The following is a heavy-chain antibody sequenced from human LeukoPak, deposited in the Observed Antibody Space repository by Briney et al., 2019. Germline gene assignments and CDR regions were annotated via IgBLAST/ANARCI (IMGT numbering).Heavy chain of an antibody. CDR2: IYTSGST. V-gene: IGHV4-4*07. CDR3: ASLGQLLSGSHYYYYMDV. CDR1: GGSISSYY. J-gene: IGHJ6*03. Sequence: PSETLSLTCTVSGGSISSYYWSWIRQPAGKGLEWIGRIYTSGSTNYNPSLKSRVTMSVDTSKNQFSLKLSSVTAADTAVYYCASLGQLLSGSHYYYYMDVWGKGTTVTVSS. D-gene: IGHD2-2*01.